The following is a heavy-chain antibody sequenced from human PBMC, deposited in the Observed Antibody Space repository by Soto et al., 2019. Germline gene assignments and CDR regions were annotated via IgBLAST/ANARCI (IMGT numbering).Heavy chain of an antibody. CDR1: GFTFSSYW. CDR3: VRTSLVVAAATREDY. D-gene: IGHD2-15*01. CDR2: INSDGSST. J-gene: IGHJ4*02. Sequence: EVHLVESGGGLVQPGGSLRLSCAASGFTFSSYWMHWFRQAPGKGLVWVSRINSDGSSTSYADSVKGRFTISRDNAKNTLYLQMNSLRAEDTAVYYCVRTSLVVAAATREDYWGQGTLVTVSS. V-gene: IGHV3-74*01.